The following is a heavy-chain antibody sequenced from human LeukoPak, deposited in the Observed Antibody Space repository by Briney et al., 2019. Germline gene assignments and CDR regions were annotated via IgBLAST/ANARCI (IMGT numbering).Heavy chain of an antibody. CDR1: GYTFTGYY. V-gene: IGHV1-2*02. Sequence: GASVKVSCKASGYTFTGYYMHWVRQAPGQGLEWMAWINPNSGGTNYAEKFQGRVTMTRDTSISTAYMELSRLRSDDTAVYYCATHTYCSSTSCPHYYGMDVWGQGTTVTVSS. CDR2: INPNSGGT. CDR3: ATHTYCSSTSCPHYYGMDV. D-gene: IGHD2-2*01. J-gene: IGHJ6*02.